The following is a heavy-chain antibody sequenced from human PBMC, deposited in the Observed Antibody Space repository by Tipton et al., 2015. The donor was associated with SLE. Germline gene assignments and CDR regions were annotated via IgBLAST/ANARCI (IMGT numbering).Heavy chain of an antibody. D-gene: IGHD3-22*01. Sequence: TLSLTCTVSGGSLSSHYWSWIRQPAGKGLEWIGRIYTSGSTNYNPSRKSRATMSVDTSKNQFSLKLSPVTAADTAVYYCARDGAMIVPRGSFDIWGQGTMVTVSS. CDR3: ARDGAMIVPRGSFDI. CDR1: GGSLSSHY. V-gene: IGHV4-4*07. J-gene: IGHJ3*02. CDR2: IYTSGST.